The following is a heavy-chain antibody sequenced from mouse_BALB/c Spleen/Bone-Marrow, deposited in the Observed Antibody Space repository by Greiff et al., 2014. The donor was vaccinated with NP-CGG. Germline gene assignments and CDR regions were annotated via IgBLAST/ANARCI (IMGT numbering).Heavy chain of an antibody. V-gene: IGHV1-69*02. D-gene: IGHD2-2*01. J-gene: IGHJ4*01. CDR1: GYTFTNYW. Sequence: VKLMESGAELVRPGASVKLSCKASGYTFTNYWINWVKQRPGQGLAWIGNIYPSDSYTNYNQKFKDKATLTVDKSSSTAYMQLSSPTSEDAAVYYCTRWLPYAMDYWGQGTSVTVSS. CDR3: TRWLPYAMDY. CDR2: IYPSDSYT.